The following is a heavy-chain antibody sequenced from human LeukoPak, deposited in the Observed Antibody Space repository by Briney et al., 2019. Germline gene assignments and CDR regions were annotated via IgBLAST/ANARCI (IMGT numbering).Heavy chain of an antibody. Sequence: SETLSLTCAVYGGSFSDYYWSWIRQPPGKGLEWIGEINHSGSTNYNPSLKSRVAISVDTSKNQFSLKLSSVTAADTAVYYCARFGKHRAGCLDYWGQGTLVTVSS. CDR3: ARFGKHRAGCLDY. D-gene: IGHD3-3*01. CDR2: INHSGST. V-gene: IGHV4-34*01. J-gene: IGHJ4*02. CDR1: GGSFSDYY.